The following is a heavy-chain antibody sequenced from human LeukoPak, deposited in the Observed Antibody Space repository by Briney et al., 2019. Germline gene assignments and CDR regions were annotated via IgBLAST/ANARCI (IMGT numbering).Heavy chain of an antibody. CDR1: GFTFSNYW. J-gene: IGHJ4*02. V-gene: IGHV3-74*01. D-gene: IGHD1-7*01. Sequence: GGSLRLSCAASGFTFSNYWMHWVRQAPGKGLVWVSRINSDGSSTSYADSVKGRFTISRDNAKNTLYLQMNSLRAEDTAVYYCANGGNYRPLDYWGQGTLVTVSS. CDR2: INSDGSST. CDR3: ANGGNYRPLDY.